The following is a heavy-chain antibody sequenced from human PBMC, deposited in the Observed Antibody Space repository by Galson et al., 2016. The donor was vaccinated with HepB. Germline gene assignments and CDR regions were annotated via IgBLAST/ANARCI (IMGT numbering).Heavy chain of an antibody. CDR1: GFSLSTNREA. J-gene: IGHJ5*02. V-gene: IGHV2-5*02. CDR2: IFWDDDK. D-gene: IGHD6-19*01. CDR3: AHRRAVAFDT. Sequence: PALVKPTQTLTLTCTFSGFSLSTNREAVGWIRQPPGKALEWLALIFWDDDKRYSPSLKNRLTITKDTSKNQVVLEMTNMDPVDTATYYCAHRRAVAFDTWGQGTLVSVSS.